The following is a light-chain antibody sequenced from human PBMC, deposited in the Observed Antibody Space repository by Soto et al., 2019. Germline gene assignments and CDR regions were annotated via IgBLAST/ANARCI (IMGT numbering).Light chain of an antibody. Sequence: EILFTQSPSTLSLSAGERATLSCRASQSVSSYLAWYQQKPGQAPRLLIYDASNRATGIPARFSGSGSGTDFTLTISSLEPEDFAVYYCQQRSNWPSITFGQGTRLEVK. V-gene: IGKV3-11*01. CDR3: QQRSNWPSIT. CDR2: DAS. CDR1: QSVSSY. J-gene: IGKJ5*01.